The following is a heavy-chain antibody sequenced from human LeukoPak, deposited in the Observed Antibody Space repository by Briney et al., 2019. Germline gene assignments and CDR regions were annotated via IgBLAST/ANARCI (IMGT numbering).Heavy chain of an antibody. CDR1: GGSISRYY. D-gene: IGHD6-13*01. Sequence: SETLSLTCTVSGGSISRYYWSWIRQPPGKGLEWIGYIYYSGSTNYNPSLKSRVTISVDTSKNQFSLKLSSVTAADTAVYYCARAHSSSIRTTFDPWGQGTLVTVSS. V-gene: IGHV4-59*01. J-gene: IGHJ5*02. CDR3: ARAHSSSIRTTFDP. CDR2: IYYSGST.